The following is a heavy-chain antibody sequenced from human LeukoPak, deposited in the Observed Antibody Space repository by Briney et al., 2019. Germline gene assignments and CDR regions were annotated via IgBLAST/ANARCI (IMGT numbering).Heavy chain of an antibody. CDR1: GFTVSSNY. Sequence: SGGSLRLSCAASGFTVSSNYMSWVRQAPGKGLEWVSVIYSGGSTHYADSVKGRFTISRDNSKNTLYLQMNSLRAEDTAVYYCARDRVTTRHYYYGMDVWGQGTTVTVSS. J-gene: IGHJ6*02. V-gene: IGHV3-66*01. D-gene: IGHD4-17*01. CDR2: IYSGGST. CDR3: ARDRVTTRHYYYGMDV.